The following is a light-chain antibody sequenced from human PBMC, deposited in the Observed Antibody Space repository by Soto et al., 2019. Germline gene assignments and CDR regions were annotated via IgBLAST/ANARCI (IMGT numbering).Light chain of an antibody. J-gene: IGKJ1*01. CDR1: QNIYYN. Sequence: ILMTQSPATVSVSPGESATLSCRASQNIYYNVAWYQHRPGQAPRLLIYRASTRAPGGPARFSGSGSGTEFTLSICSLQPEDFTVYSCLQYHNLWAFGQGTKVEI. V-gene: IGKV3-15*01. CDR2: RAS. CDR3: LQYHNLWA.